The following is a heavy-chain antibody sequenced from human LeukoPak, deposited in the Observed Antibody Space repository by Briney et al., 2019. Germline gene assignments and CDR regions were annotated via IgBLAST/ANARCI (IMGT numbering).Heavy chain of an antibody. Sequence: ASVKVSCKASGYALTDYYMHWVRQARGEGLEWMGIINPSGGSTSYAQKFQGRVTMTRDTSTSTVYMELSSLRSEDTAVYYCARAYDFPDYWGQGTLVTVSS. V-gene: IGHV1-46*01. CDR3: ARAYDFPDY. CDR1: GYALTDYY. CDR2: INPSGGST. D-gene: IGHD3-3*01. J-gene: IGHJ4*02.